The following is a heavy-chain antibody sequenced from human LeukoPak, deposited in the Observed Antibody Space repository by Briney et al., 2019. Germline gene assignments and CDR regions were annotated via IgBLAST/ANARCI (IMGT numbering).Heavy chain of an antibody. CDR2: IYYSGST. V-gene: IGHV4-59*01. CDR1: GGSISSYY. CDR3: ARSGTMVQGVIGD. D-gene: IGHD3-10*01. J-gene: IGHJ4*02. Sequence: SETLSLTCTVSGGSISSYYWSWIRQPPGKGLEWIGYIYYSGSTNYNPSLKSRVTISVDTSKNQFSLKLSSVTAADTAVYYCARSGTMVQGVIGDWGQGTLVTVSS.